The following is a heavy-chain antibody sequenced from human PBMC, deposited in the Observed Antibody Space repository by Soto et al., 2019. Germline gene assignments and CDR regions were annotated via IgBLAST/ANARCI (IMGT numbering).Heavy chain of an antibody. Sequence: ASVKVSCTASGYTFTSYDINWVRQATGQGLEWMGWISAYNGNTNYAQKLQGRVTMTTDTSTSTAYMELRSLRSDDTAVYYCAREDGSGWNFDYWGQGTLVTVSS. CDR3: AREDGSGWNFDY. J-gene: IGHJ4*02. CDR2: ISAYNGNT. CDR1: GYTFTSYD. D-gene: IGHD6-19*01. V-gene: IGHV1-18*01.